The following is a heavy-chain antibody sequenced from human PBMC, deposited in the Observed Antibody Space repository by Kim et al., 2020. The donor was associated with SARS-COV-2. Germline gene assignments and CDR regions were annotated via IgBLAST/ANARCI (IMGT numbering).Heavy chain of an antibody. CDR1: GFTFDDYA. Sequence: GGSLRLSCAASGFTFDDYAMHWVRQAPGKGLEWVSGISWNSGSICYADSVKGRFTISRDNAKNSLYLQMNSLRAEDTALYYCAKDIGRWGIVATTPPPRIAVAGTPFDYWGQGTLVTVSS. V-gene: IGHV3-9*01. D-gene: IGHD6-19*01. J-gene: IGHJ4*02. CDR3: AKDIGRWGIVATTPPPRIAVAGTPFDY. CDR2: ISWNSGSI.